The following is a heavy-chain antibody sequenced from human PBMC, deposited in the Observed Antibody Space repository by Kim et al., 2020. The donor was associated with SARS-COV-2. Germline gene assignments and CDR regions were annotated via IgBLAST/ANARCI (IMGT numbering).Heavy chain of an antibody. D-gene: IGHD2-8*01. J-gene: IGHJ6*01. V-gene: IGHV4-38-2*02. CDR3: ARDLLRDLMVFAIDYYYG. CDR1: GYSISSGYY. Sequence: SETLSLTCTVSGYSISSGYYWGWIRQPPGKGLEWIGSIYHSGSPYYNPSLKSRVTISVDTSKNQFSLKLSSVTAADTAAYYCARDLLRDLMVFAIDYYYG. CDR2: IYHSGSP.